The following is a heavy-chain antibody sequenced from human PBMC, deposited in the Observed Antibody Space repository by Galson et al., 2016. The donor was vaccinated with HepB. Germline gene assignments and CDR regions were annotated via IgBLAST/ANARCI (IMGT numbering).Heavy chain of an antibody. CDR1: GGTFSIYA. CDR3: ARGYTSGWYWFDH. Sequence: SVRVSCTASGGTFSIYAISWVRQAPGQGLEWMGGIIPIFGTANYAQKFQGRVTITADKSTSTAYMELNSLRSEDTAVYYCARGYTSGWYWFDHWGQGTLVTVSS. CDR2: IIPIFGTA. D-gene: IGHD6-19*01. J-gene: IGHJ5*02. V-gene: IGHV1-69*06.